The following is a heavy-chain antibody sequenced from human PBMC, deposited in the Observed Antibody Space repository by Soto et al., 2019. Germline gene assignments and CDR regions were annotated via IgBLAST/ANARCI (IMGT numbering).Heavy chain of an antibody. Sequence: SVKVSCKASGGTFSSYAISWVRQAPGQGLEWMAGIIPIFGTANYAQKFQGRVTITADESTSTAYTELSSLRSEDTAVYYCWVTMVRGVISDYGMDVWGQGTTVTVSS. CDR3: WVTMVRGVISDYGMDV. CDR1: GGTFSSYA. D-gene: IGHD3-10*01. CDR2: IIPIFGTA. V-gene: IGHV1-69*13. J-gene: IGHJ6*02.